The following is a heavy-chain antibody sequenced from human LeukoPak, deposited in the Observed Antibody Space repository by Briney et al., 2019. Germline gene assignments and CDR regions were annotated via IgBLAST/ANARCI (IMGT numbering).Heavy chain of an antibody. V-gene: IGHV1-2*02. J-gene: IGHJ5*02. CDR3: ARGGSGSYFSWLDP. D-gene: IGHD3-10*01. Sequence: ASVKVSCKASGYTFTDYYIHWARQAPGQGLECMGWINPNSGGTNYAQKFQGRVTMTRDTSISTAYMELSRLRSDDTAVYYCARGGSGSYFSWLDPWGQGTLVTVSS. CDR1: GYTFTDYY. CDR2: INPNSGGT.